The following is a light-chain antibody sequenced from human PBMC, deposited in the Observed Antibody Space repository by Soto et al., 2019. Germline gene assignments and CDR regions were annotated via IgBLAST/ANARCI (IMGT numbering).Light chain of an antibody. CDR2: EVS. CDR3: SSYAGSNNWV. V-gene: IGLV2-8*02. J-gene: IGLJ3*02. CDR1: SSDVGDYNF. Sequence: QSVLTQPPSASRSPGQSVTISCTGTSSDVGDYNFVSWFQQHPGKAPKLMIYEVSKRPSGVPDRFSGSKSGNTASLTVSGLQAEDEADYYCSSYAGSNNWVFGGGTKVTVL.